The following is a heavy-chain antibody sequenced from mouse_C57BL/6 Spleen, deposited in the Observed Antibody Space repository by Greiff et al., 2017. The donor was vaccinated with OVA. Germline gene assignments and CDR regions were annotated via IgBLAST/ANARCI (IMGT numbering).Heavy chain of an antibody. CDR1: GFTFSSYA. V-gene: IGHV5-9-1*02. CDR2: ISSGGDYI. CDR3: TRETLTGTFAMDY. J-gene: IGHJ4*01. Sequence: EVMLVESGEGLVKPGGSLKLSCAASGFTFSSYAMSWVRQTPEKRLEWVAYISSGGDYIYYADTVKGRFTISRDNARNTLYLQMSSLKSEDTAMYYCTRETLTGTFAMDYWGQGTSVTVSS. D-gene: IGHD4-1*01.